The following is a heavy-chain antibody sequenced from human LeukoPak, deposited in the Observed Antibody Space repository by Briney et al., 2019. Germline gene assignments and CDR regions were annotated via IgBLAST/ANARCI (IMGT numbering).Heavy chain of an antibody. CDR1: GYTFTGYY. CDR2: INPNSGGT. Sequence: ASVKVSCKASGYTFTGYYMHWVRQAPGQGLEWMGWINPNSGGTNYAQKFQGRVTMTRVTSISTAYMELSRLRSDDTAVYYCARDRPLGSRESKSSTVVTHFDYWGQGTLVTVSS. V-gene: IGHV1-2*02. D-gene: IGHD4-23*01. J-gene: IGHJ4*02. CDR3: ARDRPLGSRESKSSTVVTHFDY.